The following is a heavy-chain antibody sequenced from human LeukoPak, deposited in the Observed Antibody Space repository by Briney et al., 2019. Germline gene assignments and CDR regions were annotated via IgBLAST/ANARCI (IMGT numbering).Heavy chain of an antibody. CDR2: IYPGDSDT. Sequence: GESPKISCKGSGYSFTSYWIGWVRQMPGKGLEWMGIIYPGDSDTRYSPSFQGQVTISADKSISTAYLQWSSLKASDTAMYYCARPDYYDSSGYYQADAFDIWGQGTMVTVSS. V-gene: IGHV5-51*01. CDR3: ARPDYYDSSGYYQADAFDI. J-gene: IGHJ3*02. CDR1: GYSFTSYW. D-gene: IGHD3-22*01.